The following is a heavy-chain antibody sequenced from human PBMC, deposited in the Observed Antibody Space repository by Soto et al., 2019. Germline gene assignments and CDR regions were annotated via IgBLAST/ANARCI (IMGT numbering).Heavy chain of an antibody. D-gene: IGHD1-7*01. Sequence: GGSLRLSCAASGFAVSSNYMTWVRQAPGKGLEWVSVIHSGGDTHYADSVRGRFTISRDNSKNTLYLQMNSLRAEDTAVYYCARSRTGTTYGGMDFWGQGTTVTVSS. CDR1: GFAVSSNY. V-gene: IGHV3-66*01. J-gene: IGHJ6*02. CDR2: IHSGGDT. CDR3: ARSRTGTTYGGMDF.